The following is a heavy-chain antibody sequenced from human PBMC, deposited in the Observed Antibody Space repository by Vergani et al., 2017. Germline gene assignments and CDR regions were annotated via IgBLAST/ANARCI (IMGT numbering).Heavy chain of an antibody. Sequence: QVQLVQSGAEVKKPGASVKVSCKASGYTFTGYYMHWVRQAPGQGLEWMGWINPNSGCTNYAQKFQGRVTITADKSTSTAYMELSSLRSENTAVYYCARSIVVVPAAIYSWFDPWGEGTLVTVYS. CDR1: GYTFTGYY. V-gene: IGHV1-2*02. CDR3: ARSIVVVPAAIYSWFDP. D-gene: IGHD2-2*02. J-gene: IGHJ5*02. CDR2: INPNSGCT.